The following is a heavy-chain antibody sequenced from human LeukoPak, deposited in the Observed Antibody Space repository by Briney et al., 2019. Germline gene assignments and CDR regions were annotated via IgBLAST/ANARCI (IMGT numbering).Heavy chain of an antibody. Sequence: GGSLRLSCAASGFTFSSYWLSWVRQAPGKGLEWVANINEDGSEKNYVDSVKGRFTISRDNAKNSLYLQMNSLRAEDTAVYYCARMQLRQWLAEPPNSAGVDYWGQGTLVTVSS. CDR2: INEDGSEK. CDR3: ARMQLRQWLAEPPNSAGVDY. D-gene: IGHD6-19*01. V-gene: IGHV3-7*01. CDR1: GFTFSSYW. J-gene: IGHJ4*02.